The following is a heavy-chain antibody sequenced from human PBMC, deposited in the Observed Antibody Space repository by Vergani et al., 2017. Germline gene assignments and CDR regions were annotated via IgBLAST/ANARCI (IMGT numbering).Heavy chain of an antibody. CDR2: ISSSSSYI. J-gene: IGHJ4*02. V-gene: IGHV3-21*01. Sequence: EVQLVESGGGLVKPGGSLRLSCAASGFTFSSYSMNWVRQAPGKGLEWVSSISSSSSYIYYADSVKGRFTISRDNAKNSLYLQMNSLGAEDTAVYYCARESIAVAGTDVDYWGQGTLVTVSS. CDR1: GFTFSSYS. CDR3: ARESIAVAGTDVDY. D-gene: IGHD6-19*01.